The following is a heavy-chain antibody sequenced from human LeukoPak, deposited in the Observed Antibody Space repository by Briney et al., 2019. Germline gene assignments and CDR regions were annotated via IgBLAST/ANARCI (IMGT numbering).Heavy chain of an antibody. CDR2: ISSSSSTI. Sequence: PGGSLRLSCAASGFTFSSYSMNWVRQAPGKGLEWVSYISSSSSTIYYADSVKGRFTISRDNAKNSLYLQMNSLRAEDTAVYYCARDFSVMSYWGQGTLVTVSS. CDR3: ARDFSVMSY. D-gene: IGHD3-16*01. V-gene: IGHV3-48*01. J-gene: IGHJ4*02. CDR1: GFTFSSYS.